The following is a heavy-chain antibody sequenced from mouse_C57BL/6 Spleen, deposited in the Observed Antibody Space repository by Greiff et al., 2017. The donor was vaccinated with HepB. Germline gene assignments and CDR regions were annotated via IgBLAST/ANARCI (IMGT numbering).Heavy chain of an antibody. CDR1: GYTFSSSW. CDR2: IYPGDGDT. Sequence: LVESGPELVKPGASVKISCKASGYTFSSSWMNWVKQRPGKGLEWIGRIYPGDGDTNYNGKFKGKATLTADKSSSTAYMQLSSLTSEDSAVYFCAGSSPLYFDYWGQGTTLTVSS. V-gene: IGHV1-82*01. J-gene: IGHJ2*01. CDR3: AGSSPLYFDY. D-gene: IGHD1-1*01.